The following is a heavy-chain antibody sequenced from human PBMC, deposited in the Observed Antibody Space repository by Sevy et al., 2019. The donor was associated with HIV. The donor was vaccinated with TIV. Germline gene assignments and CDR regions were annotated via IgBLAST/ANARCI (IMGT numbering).Heavy chain of an antibody. CDR3: AREGRYCSGSDCYSDTYYMDV. Sequence: SETLSLTCTVSGDSISSGNYFWSWIRQPAGKGLEWIGRIYSSGSTNYNPSLKSRVTISVDTSKNQFSLKLSSVTAAXXXXYYCAREGRYCSGSDCYSDTYYMDVWGKGTTVTVSS. CDR2: IYSSGST. D-gene: IGHD2-15*01. J-gene: IGHJ6*03. CDR1: GDSISSGNYF. V-gene: IGHV4-61*02.